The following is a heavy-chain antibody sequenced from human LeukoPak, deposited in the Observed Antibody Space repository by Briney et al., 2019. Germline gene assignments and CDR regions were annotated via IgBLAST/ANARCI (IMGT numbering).Heavy chain of an antibody. D-gene: IGHD2-21*02. CDR2: ISSSSSYI. V-gene: IGHV3-21*01. CDR3: ARAYCGGDCLEYFQH. CDR1: GFTFSSYS. J-gene: IGHJ1*01. Sequence: GGSLRLSCAASGFTFSSYSMNWVRQAPGKGLEWVSSISSSSSYIYYADSVKGRFTISRDNSKNTLYLQMNSLRAEDTAVYYCARAYCGGDCLEYFQHWGQGTLVTVSS.